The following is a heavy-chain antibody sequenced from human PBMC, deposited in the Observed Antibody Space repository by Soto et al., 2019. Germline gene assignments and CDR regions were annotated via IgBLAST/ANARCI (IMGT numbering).Heavy chain of an antibody. D-gene: IGHD1-26*01. Sequence: GGSLRLSCAASGFTFDDYAMHWVRQAPGKGLEWVSGISWNSGSIGYADSVKGRFTISRDNAKNSLYLQMNSLRAEDTALYYCAKDIKPFSLGASSFDYWGQGTLVTVSS. CDR2: ISWNSGSI. J-gene: IGHJ4*02. CDR3: AKDIKPFSLGASSFDY. V-gene: IGHV3-9*01. CDR1: GFTFDDYA.